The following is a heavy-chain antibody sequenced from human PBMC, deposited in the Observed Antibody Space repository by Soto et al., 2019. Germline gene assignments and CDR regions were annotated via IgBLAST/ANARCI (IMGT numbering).Heavy chain of an antibody. D-gene: IGHD3-22*01. Sequence: ESGGGVVQPGRSLRLSCGASGFTFNSYGMLWVRQAPGKGLEWVAVISYDGSNKYYAHSVKGRFTISRDNSKNTLYLQMNSLRAEDTAVYYCAKAARYYDTSGYYFPWGFDYWGQGTLVTVSS. J-gene: IGHJ4*02. CDR3: AKAARYYDTSGYYFPWGFDY. CDR1: GFTFNSYG. CDR2: ISYDGSNK. V-gene: IGHV3-30*18.